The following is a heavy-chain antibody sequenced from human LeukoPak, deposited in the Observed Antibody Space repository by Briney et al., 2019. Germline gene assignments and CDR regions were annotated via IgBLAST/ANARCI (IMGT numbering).Heavy chain of an antibody. D-gene: IGHD1-26*01. J-gene: IGHJ3*02. CDR2: INPSGGST. V-gene: IGHV1-46*01. CDR1: GYTFTSYY. CDR3: AREAIVGATTGGAFDI. Sequence: ASVKVSCKASGYTFTSYYMHWVRQAPGQGLEWMGIINPSGGSTSYAQKFQGRVTITADKSTSTAYMELSSLRSEDTAVYYCAREAIVGATTGGAFDIWGQGTMVTVSS.